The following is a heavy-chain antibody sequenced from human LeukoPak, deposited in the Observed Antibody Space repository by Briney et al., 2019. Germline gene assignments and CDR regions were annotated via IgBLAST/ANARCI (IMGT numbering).Heavy chain of an antibody. CDR1: GFTVSNNH. CDR2: LYSGGST. Sequence: QPGGSLRLSCAASGFTVSNNHMTWVRQAPGKGLEWVSVLYSGGSTYYADSVKGRFTISRDDSKNTLYLQMNSLTAEDTAVYYCAREDRYTSGSFDCWGQGTLVTVSS. CDR3: AREDRYTSGSFDC. V-gene: IGHV3-66*02. D-gene: IGHD6-19*01. J-gene: IGHJ4*02.